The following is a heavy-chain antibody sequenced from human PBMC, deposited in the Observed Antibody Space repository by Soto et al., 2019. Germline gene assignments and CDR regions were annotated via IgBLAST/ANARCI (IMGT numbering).Heavy chain of an antibody. Sequence: QVQLVESGGGVVQPGRSLRLSCAASGFTFSSYGMHWVRQAPGKGLEWVAVISYDGSNKYYADSVKGRFTISRDNSKNTLYLQMNSLRAEDTAVYYCAKDNTFGSYYYYYGMDVWGQGTTVTVSS. CDR1: GFTFSSYG. V-gene: IGHV3-30*18. CDR3: AKDNTFGSYYYYYGMDV. CDR2: ISYDGSNK. J-gene: IGHJ6*02. D-gene: IGHD3-16*01.